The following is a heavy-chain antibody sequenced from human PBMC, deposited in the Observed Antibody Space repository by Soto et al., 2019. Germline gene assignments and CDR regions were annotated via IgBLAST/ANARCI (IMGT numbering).Heavy chain of an antibody. J-gene: IGHJ4*02. Sequence: GGSLRLSCAASGFTFSSYSMNWVRQSPGKGLEWVSSISSSSSYIYYADSVKGRFTISRDNAKNSLYLQMNSLRAEDTAVYYCARDDFWSGSLYFDYWGQGTLVTVSS. V-gene: IGHV3-21*01. CDR3: ARDDFWSGSLYFDY. CDR1: GFTFSSYS. CDR2: ISSSSSYI. D-gene: IGHD3-3*01.